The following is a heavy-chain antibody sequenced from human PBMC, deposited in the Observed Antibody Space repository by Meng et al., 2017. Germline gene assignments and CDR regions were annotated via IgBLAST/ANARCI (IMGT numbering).Heavy chain of an antibody. Sequence: QVQLQQGGAGLLKPSETLSLTCAVYGGSFSGYYWSWIRQPPGKGLEWIGEINHSGSTNYNPSLKSRVTISVDTSKNQISLKLSSVTAADTAVYYCARGRGSWGYWGQGTLVTVSS. CDR3: ARGRGSWGY. V-gene: IGHV4-34*01. CDR2: INHSGST. CDR1: GGSFSGYY. D-gene: IGHD3-16*01. J-gene: IGHJ4*02.